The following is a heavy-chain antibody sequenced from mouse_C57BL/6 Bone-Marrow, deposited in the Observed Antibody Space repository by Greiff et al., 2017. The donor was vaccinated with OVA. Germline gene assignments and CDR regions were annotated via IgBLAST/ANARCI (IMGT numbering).Heavy chain of an antibody. J-gene: IGHJ2*01. CDR1: GYTFTSYW. D-gene: IGHD1-1*01. Sequence: QVQLQQPGAELVRPGSSVKLSCKASGYTFTSYWMDWVKQRPGQGLEWIGNIYPSDSETHYNQKFKDKATLTVDKSSSPAYMQLSSLTSEDSAVYYCARRLDYYGSSYMYYFDYWGQGTTLTVSS. V-gene: IGHV1-61*01. CDR2: IYPSDSET. CDR3: ARRLDYYGSSYMYYFDY.